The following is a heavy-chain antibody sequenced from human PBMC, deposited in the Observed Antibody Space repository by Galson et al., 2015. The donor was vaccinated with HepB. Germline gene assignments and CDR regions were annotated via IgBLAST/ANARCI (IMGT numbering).Heavy chain of an antibody. CDR3: ARDSIIVVGCSSTSCDPQTYYYYGMDV. J-gene: IGHJ6*02. Sequence: LRLSCAASGFTVSSNYMSWVRQAPGKGLEWVSVIYSGGSTYYADSVKGRFTISRHNSKNTLYLQMNSLRAEDTAVYYCARDSIIVVGCSSTSCDPQTYYYYGMDVWGQGTTVTVSS. CDR1: GFTVSSNY. V-gene: IGHV3-53*04. D-gene: IGHD2-2*01. CDR2: IYSGGST.